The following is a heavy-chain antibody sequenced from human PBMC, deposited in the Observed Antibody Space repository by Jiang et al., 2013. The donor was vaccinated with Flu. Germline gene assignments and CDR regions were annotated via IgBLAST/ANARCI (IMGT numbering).Heavy chain of an antibody. CDR1: GFSLSANGVA. Sequence: KPTQTLTLTCTFSGFSLSANGVAVGWIRQTPGKAPEWLALIYWAGDRRYSPSLKNRLTITKDTSKNQVVLTMTNVDPADAGTYYCAHRPEGSGYLPHYYFDFWGQGALVTVSS. CDR2: IYWAGDR. CDR3: AHRPEGSGYLPHYYFDF. J-gene: IGHJ4*02. V-gene: IGHV2-5*02. D-gene: IGHD5-12*01.